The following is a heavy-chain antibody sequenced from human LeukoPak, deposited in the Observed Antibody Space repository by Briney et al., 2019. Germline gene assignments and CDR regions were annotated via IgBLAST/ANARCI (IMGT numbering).Heavy chain of an antibody. J-gene: IGHJ4*02. CDR3: ARGARFFAYYDY. CDR2: IYNGGTT. Sequence: PSETLSLTCTVSDGSISGDNYYWSWIRQLPGKGLEWIGYIYNGGTTYYNPSLKSRVIISVDTSKNQFSLKLKSVTAADTAMYHCARGARFFAYYDYWGQGTLVTVSS. CDR1: DGSISGDNYY. D-gene: IGHD2-21*01. V-gene: IGHV4-31*03.